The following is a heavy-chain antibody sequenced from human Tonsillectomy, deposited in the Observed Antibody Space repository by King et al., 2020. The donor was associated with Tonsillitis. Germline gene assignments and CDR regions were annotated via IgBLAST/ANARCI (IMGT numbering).Heavy chain of an antibody. D-gene: IGHD3-3*01. V-gene: IGHV3-23*04. CDR1: GFTFSTYA. J-gene: IGHJ6*02. CDR3: AKCPYDFWSGGLYYAMDV. Sequence: VQLVESGGGLVQPGGSLRLSCAASGFTFSTYAMTWVRQAPGKGLGWVSVMSGAGARKYHEDSVKGRFTISRDNSKNTLYLQMNSLKAEDTAIYYCAKCPYDFWSGGLYYAMDVWGQGTTVTVSS. CDR2: MSGAGARK.